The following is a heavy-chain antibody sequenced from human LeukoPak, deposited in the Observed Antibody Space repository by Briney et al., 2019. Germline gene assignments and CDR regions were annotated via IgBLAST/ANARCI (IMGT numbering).Heavy chain of an antibody. CDR1: GYTFTGYY. V-gene: IGHV7-4-1*02. D-gene: IGHD6-19*01. J-gene: IGHJ3*02. CDR3: ARGPLYSSGWYATSGDAFDI. CDR2: INTNTGNP. Sequence: ASVKVSCKASGYTFTGYYIHWVRQAPGQGLEWMGWINTNTGNPTYAQGFTGRFVFSLDTSVSTAYLQISSLKAEDTAVYYCARGPLYSSGWYATSGDAFDIWGQGTMVTVSS.